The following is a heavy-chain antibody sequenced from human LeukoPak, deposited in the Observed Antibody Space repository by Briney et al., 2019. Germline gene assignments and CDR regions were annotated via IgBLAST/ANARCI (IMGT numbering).Heavy chain of an antibody. Sequence: PSETLSLTCAVYGGSFIGYYMSWVRQAPGKGLEWVSVIYSGGSTYYADSVKGRFTISRDNSKNTLYLQMNSLRAEDTAVYYCARLYGDYYYYGMDVWGQGTTVTASS. D-gene: IGHD4-17*01. CDR3: ARLYGDYYYYGMDV. CDR2: IYSGGST. V-gene: IGHV3-66*01. J-gene: IGHJ6*02. CDR1: GGSFIGYY.